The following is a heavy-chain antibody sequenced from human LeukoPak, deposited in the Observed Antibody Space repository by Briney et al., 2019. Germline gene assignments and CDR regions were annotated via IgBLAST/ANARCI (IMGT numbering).Heavy chain of an antibody. D-gene: IGHD1/OR15-1a*01. CDR1: GFTFSSYS. J-gene: IGHJ3*02. Sequence: PGGSLRLSCAASGFTFSSYSMSWVRQAPGKGPEWVSYISGRSSIIYYADSVKGRFTISRDNAKNSLYLQMTGLRAEDTAVYYCARDQSGHMAGGTDAFEIWGQGTMVTVSS. CDR3: ARDQSGHMAGGTDAFEI. CDR2: ISGRSSII. V-gene: IGHV3-48*04.